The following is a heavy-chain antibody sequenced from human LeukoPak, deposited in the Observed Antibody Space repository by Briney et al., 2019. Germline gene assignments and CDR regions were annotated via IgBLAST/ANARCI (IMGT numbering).Heavy chain of an antibody. D-gene: IGHD3-22*01. V-gene: IGHV1-8*01. CDR3: ARGTQYYYDSSGLLDY. Sequence: ASVKVSCKASGYTFTSYDINWVRQATGQGLEWMGWMNPNSGNTGYAQKFQGRVTMTRSTSISTAYMELSSLRSEDTAVYYCARGTQYYYDSSGLLDYWGQGTLVTVSS. CDR2: MNPNSGNT. CDR1: GYTFTSYD. J-gene: IGHJ4*02.